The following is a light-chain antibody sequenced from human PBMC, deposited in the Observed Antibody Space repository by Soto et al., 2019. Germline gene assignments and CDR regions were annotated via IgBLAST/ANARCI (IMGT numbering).Light chain of an antibody. CDR3: QQSYSTLWT. J-gene: IGKJ1*01. CDR2: GAS. V-gene: IGKV1-39*01. Sequence: DMQMTQSPSSLSASVGDRVTITSQASHDIKKYLNWYQQKPGEAPNLLIFGASTLQSGVPSRFSGNGSGTDFTLTISSLQPEDFATYYCQQSYSTLWTFGQGTKVDIK. CDR1: HDIKKY.